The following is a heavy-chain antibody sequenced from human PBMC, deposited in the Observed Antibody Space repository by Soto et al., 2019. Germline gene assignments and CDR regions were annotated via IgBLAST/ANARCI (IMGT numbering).Heavy chain of an antibody. CDR1: GGSFSGYY. CDR2: INHSGST. V-gene: IGHV4-34*01. CDR3: ARGPYYYDSSGYYY. J-gene: IGHJ4*02. D-gene: IGHD3-22*01. Sequence: PSETLSLTCAVYGGSFSGYYWSWIRQPPGKGLEWIGEINHSGSTNYNPSLKSRVTISVDTSKNQFSLKLSSVTAADTAVYYCARGPYYYDSSGYYYWGQGTLVT.